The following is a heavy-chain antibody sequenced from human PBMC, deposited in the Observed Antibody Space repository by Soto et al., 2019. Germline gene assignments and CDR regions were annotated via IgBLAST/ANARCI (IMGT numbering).Heavy chain of an antibody. Sequence: GASVKVSCKASGYTFTSYYMHWVRQAPGQGLEWMGIINPSGGSTSYAQKFQGRVTMTRDTSTSTVYMELSSLRSEDTAVYYCARDYYDFWSGYFSTPGYYYYGMDVWGQGTTVTSP. CDR1: GYTFTSYY. D-gene: IGHD3-3*01. J-gene: IGHJ6*02. CDR2: INPSGGST. CDR3: ARDYYDFWSGYFSTPGYYYYGMDV. V-gene: IGHV1-46*01.